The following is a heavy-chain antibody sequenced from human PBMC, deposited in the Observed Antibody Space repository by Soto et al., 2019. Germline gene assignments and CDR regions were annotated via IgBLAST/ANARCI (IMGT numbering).Heavy chain of an antibody. CDR2: IYYSGNT. Sequence: SETLSLTCTVSGGSISSGDYYWSWIRQPPGKGLEWIAYIYYSGNTYYNPSLKSRVTISLDTSKNQFSLVLSSVTASDTAIYYCTKGATSPFDSWGQGTRVTVSS. D-gene: IGHD1-1*01. CDR1: GGSISSGDYY. V-gene: IGHV4-30-4*03. CDR3: TKGATSPFDS. J-gene: IGHJ4*02.